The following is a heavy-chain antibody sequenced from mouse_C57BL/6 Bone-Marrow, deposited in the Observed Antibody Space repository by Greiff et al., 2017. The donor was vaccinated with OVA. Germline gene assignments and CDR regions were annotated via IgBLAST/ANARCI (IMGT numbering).Heavy chain of an antibody. V-gene: IGHV1-76*01. CDR2: IYPGSGNT. CDR3: ARRGYGTFFDY. D-gene: IGHD1-1*01. J-gene: IGHJ2*01. Sequence: VQLQQSGAELVRPGASVKLSCKASGYTFTDYYINWVKQRPGQGLEWIARIYPGSGNTYYNEKFKGKATLTAEKSSSTAYMQLSSLTSEDSAVYFCARRGYGTFFDYWGQGTTLTVSS. CDR1: GYTFTDYY.